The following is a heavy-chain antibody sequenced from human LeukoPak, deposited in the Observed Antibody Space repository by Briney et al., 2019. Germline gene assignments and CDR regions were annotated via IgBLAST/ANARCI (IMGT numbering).Heavy chain of an antibody. CDR1: GYTFTGYY. J-gene: IGHJ4*02. D-gene: IGHD3-22*01. V-gene: IGHV1-2*02. Sequence: ASVKVSCKASGYTFTGYYMHWVRQAPGQGLEWMGWINPNSGGTNYAQKFQGRVTMTRDTSISTAYMELSRLRSDDTAVCYCAGVAGYYYDSSGYYFGFDYWGQGTLVTVSS. CDR2: INPNSGGT. CDR3: AGVAGYYYDSSGYYFGFDY.